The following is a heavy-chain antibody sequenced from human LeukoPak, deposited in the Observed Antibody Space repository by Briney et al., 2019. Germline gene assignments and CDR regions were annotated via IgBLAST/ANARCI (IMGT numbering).Heavy chain of an antibody. CDR1: GFTFSSYG. CDR2: IRHDGSNK. CDR3: AKALEQWLVQNYYYYMDV. V-gene: IGHV3-30*02. Sequence: GGSLRLSCAASGFTFSSYGMHWVRQAPGKGLDWVAFIRHDGSNKYYADSVKGRFTISRDNSKNTLYLQMNSLRAEDTVVYYCAKALEQWLVQNYYYYMDVWGKGTTVTVSS. J-gene: IGHJ6*03. D-gene: IGHD6-19*01.